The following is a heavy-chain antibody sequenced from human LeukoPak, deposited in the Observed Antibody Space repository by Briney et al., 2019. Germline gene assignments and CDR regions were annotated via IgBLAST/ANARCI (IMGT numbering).Heavy chain of an antibody. Sequence: SETLSLTCTVSGGSISSYYWSWIRQPAGKGLELIGRIYTSGSTNYNPSLRSRVTMSVDTSKNQFSLRLRSVTAADTAAYYCARTSYDTTNDAFDIWGQGTMVTVSS. D-gene: IGHD3-22*01. CDR1: GGSISSYY. CDR2: IYTSGST. V-gene: IGHV4-4*07. J-gene: IGHJ3*02. CDR3: ARTSYDTTNDAFDI.